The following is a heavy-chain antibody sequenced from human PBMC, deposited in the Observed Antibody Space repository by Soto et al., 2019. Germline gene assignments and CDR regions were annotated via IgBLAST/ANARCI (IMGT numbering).Heavy chain of an antibody. CDR3: ARGSSGSDY. V-gene: IGHV3-48*02. CDR1: GFIFSSYT. J-gene: IGHJ4*02. D-gene: IGHD3-22*01. Sequence: PGGSLRLSCAASGFIFSSYTMNWVRQAPGKGLEWVSYISTTSSTIYYADSVKGRFTISRDNVRNSLYLQMNSLRDEDTAVYYCARGSSGSDYWGQGTLVTVSS. CDR2: ISTTSSTI.